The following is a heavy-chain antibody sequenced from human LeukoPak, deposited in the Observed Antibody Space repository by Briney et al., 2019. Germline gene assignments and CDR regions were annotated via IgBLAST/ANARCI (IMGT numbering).Heavy chain of an antibody. V-gene: IGHV4-39*02. J-gene: IGHJ4*02. CDR1: GGSVSRSNYY. CDR3: AKLEYWVRY. Sequence: SETLSLTCNVSGGSVSRSNYYWAWICQPPGKGLEWIATINHGGGTHENPSLKSRVTISVDTSTNNFSLKLSSVTAADTAVYYCAKLEYWVRYWGRGTLVTVSS. CDR2: INHGGGT. D-gene: IGHD2/OR15-2a*01.